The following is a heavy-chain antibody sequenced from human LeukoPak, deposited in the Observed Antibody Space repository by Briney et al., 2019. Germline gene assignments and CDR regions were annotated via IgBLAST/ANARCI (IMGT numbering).Heavy chain of an antibody. CDR1: GGTFSSCA. D-gene: IGHD3-22*01. CDR2: IIPIFGTA. Sequence: AASVKVSCKASGGTFSSCAISWVRQAPGQGLEWMGGIIPIFGTANYAQKFQGRVTITTDEATSTAYMELSSLRSEDTAVYYCASTREDYYDSSGYNVINYWGQGTLVTVSS. J-gene: IGHJ4*02. V-gene: IGHV1-69*05. CDR3: ASTREDYYDSSGYNVINY.